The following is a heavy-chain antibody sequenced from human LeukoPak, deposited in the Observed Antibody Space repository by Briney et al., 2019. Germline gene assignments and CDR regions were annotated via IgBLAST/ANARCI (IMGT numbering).Heavy chain of an antibody. J-gene: IGHJ4*02. CDR3: ARDVVVPAAISPPSFDY. Sequence: ASVKVSCTASGYTFTSYYMHWVRQAPGQGLEWMGIINPSGGSTSYAQKFQGRVTMTRDTSTSTVYMELSSLRSEDTAVYYCARDVVVPAAISPPSFDYWGQGTLVTVSS. CDR2: INPSGGST. D-gene: IGHD2-2*01. CDR1: GYTFTSYY. V-gene: IGHV1-46*01.